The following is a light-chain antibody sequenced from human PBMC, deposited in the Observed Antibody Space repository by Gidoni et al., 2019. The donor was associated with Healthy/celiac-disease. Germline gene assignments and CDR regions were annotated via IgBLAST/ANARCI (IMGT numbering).Light chain of an antibody. V-gene: IGKV3-11*01. CDR3: QQRSNWALT. Sequence: IVLTPSPATLSLSPGERATLSCRASQSVSSYLAWYQQKPGQAPRLLIYDASNRATGIPARFSGSGSGTDFTLTISSLEPEDFAVYYCQQRSNWALTFGGGTKVEIK. CDR2: DAS. CDR1: QSVSSY. J-gene: IGKJ4*01.